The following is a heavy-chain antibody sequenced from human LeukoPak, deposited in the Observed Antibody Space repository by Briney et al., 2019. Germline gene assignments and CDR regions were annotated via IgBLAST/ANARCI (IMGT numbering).Heavy chain of an antibody. CDR1: GGTFSSYA. CDR2: IIPIFGTA. V-gene: IGHV1-69*13. J-gene: IGHJ1*01. Sequence: ASVKVSCKASGGTFSSYATSWVRQAPGQGLEWMGGIIPIFGTANYAQKFQGRVTITADESTSTAYMELSSLRSEDTAVYYCARGRQLHLGELFPFAEFFQPWGQGTLVTVFS. CDR3: ARGRQLHLGELFPFAEFFQP. D-gene: IGHD3-16*01.